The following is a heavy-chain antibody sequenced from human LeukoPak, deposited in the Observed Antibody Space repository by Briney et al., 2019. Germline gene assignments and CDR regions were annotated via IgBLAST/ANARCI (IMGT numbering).Heavy chain of an antibody. CDR1: GGSISSYY. Sequence: SETLSLTCTVSGGSISSYYWSWIRQPPGKGLEWIGYIYYSGSTNYNPSLKSRVTISVDTSKNQFSLKLSSVTAADTAVYYCARGTYYYDSSGYRTGNFDYWGQGTLVTVSS. J-gene: IGHJ4*02. CDR2: IYYSGST. CDR3: ARGTYYYDSSGYRTGNFDY. D-gene: IGHD3-22*01. V-gene: IGHV4-59*01.